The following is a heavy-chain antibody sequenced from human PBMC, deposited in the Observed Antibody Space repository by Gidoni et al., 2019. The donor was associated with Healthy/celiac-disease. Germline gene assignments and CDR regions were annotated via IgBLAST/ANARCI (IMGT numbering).Heavy chain of an antibody. V-gene: IGHV3-48*02. D-gene: IGHD5-18*01. J-gene: IGHJ6*02. CDR1: GFTFSRYS. Sequence: EVQLVESGGGLVQPGGSLRLSCAASGFTFSRYSMNWVRQAPGKGLEWVSYISSSSSTIYYADSVKGRFTISRDNAKNSLYLQMNSLRDEDTAVYYCARDDTAMVRHYYYGMDVWGQGTTVTVSS. CDR3: ARDDTAMVRHYYYGMDV. CDR2: ISSSSSTI.